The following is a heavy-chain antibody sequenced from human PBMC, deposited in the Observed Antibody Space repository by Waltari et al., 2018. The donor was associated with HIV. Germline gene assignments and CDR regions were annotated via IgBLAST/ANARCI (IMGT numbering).Heavy chain of an antibody. CDR1: GFTFSSYS. V-gene: IGHV3-48*04. J-gene: IGHJ4*02. Sequence: EVQLVESGGGLVQPGGSLRLSCAASGFTFSSYSMNWVRQAPGKGLEWVSYISSSSSTIYYADSVKGRFTISRDNAKNSLYLQMNSLRAEDTAVYYCARDQGDYYFDYWGQGTLVTVSS. CDR2: ISSSSSTI. D-gene: IGHD2-21*02. CDR3: ARDQGDYYFDY.